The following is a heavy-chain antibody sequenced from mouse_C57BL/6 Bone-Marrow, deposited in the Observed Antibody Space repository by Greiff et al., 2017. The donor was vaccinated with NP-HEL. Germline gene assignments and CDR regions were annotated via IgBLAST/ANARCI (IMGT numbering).Heavy chain of an antibody. CDR1: GYTFTSYT. D-gene: IGHD2-3*01. V-gene: IGHV1-4*01. Sequence: VQLQQSGAELARPGASVKMSCKASGYTFTSYTMHWVKQRPGQGLEWIGYINPSSGYTKDNQKLKDKATLTADKSSSTAYMPLSSLTSEDSAVYSCARSGYSSWFAYWGQGTLVTVSA. J-gene: IGHJ3*01. CDR3: ARSGYSSWFAY. CDR2: INPSSGYT.